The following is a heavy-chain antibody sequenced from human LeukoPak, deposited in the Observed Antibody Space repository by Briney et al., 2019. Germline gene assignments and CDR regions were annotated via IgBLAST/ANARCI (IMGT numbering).Heavy chain of an antibody. Sequence: GGSLRLSCAASGFTFSSYSMNWVRQAPGKGLEWVSSISSSSSYIYYADSVKGRFTISRDNAKNSLYLQMNSLRAEDTAVYYCARENGYNWNDYSNDAFDIWGQGATVTFSS. J-gene: IGHJ3*02. D-gene: IGHD1-1*01. CDR2: ISSSSSYI. V-gene: IGHV3-21*01. CDR3: ARENGYNWNDYSNDAFDI. CDR1: GFTFSSYS.